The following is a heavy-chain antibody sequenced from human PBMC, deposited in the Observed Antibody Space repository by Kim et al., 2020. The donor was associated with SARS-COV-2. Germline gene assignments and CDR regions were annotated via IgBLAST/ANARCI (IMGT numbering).Heavy chain of an antibody. V-gene: IGHV3-23*01. J-gene: IGHJ5*02. Sequence: SADSVKGRFTISRDNSKNTLYLQMNSLRAEDTAVYYCAKDRAAMVPETNPWGQGTLVTVSS. CDR3: AKDRAAMVPETNP. D-gene: IGHD5-18*01.